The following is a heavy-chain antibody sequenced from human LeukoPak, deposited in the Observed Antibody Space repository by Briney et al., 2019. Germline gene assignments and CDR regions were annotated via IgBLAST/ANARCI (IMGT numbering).Heavy chain of an antibody. CDR2: MNPYNGGT. J-gene: IGHJ5*02. Sequence: ASVTVSCKASGNSFTNNDIIWVRQAPGQGLEWMGWMNPYNGGTGYAQKFQGRVPLTRVTSTTTAYMELSGLKPDDSAVYYCATSSVHGTFSFFDPWGQGSLVTVSS. V-gene: IGHV1-8*01. CDR1: GNSFTNND. D-gene: IGHD2/OR15-2a*01. CDR3: ATSSVHGTFSFFDP.